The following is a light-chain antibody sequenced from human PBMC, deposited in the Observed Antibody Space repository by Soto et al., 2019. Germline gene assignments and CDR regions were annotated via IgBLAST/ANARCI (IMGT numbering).Light chain of an antibody. CDR1: SGSVSTSYY. CDR3: VLYMSSGHI. V-gene: IGLV8-61*01. Sequence: QTVVTQEPSFSVSPGGTVTLTCGLSSGSVSTSYYPSWYQQTPGQAPRTLIYSTNTRSSGVPGRFSGSILGNKAALTITGAQTDDESDYYCVLYMSSGHIFGGGTKLTVL. J-gene: IGLJ2*01. CDR2: STN.